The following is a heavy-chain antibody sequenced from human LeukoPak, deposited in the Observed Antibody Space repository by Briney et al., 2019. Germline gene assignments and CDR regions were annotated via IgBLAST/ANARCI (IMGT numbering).Heavy chain of an antibody. CDR3: ARDQEAFDY. Sequence: ASVKVSCKASGYTFTSYAMHRVRRAPGQRLEWMGWINAGNGDTKYSQKFQGRVTVTRDTSTSTVHMELSGLRSEDTAVYYCARDQEAFDYWGQGTLVTVSS. J-gene: IGHJ4*02. CDR2: INAGNGDT. CDR1: GYTFTSYA. V-gene: IGHV1-3*01.